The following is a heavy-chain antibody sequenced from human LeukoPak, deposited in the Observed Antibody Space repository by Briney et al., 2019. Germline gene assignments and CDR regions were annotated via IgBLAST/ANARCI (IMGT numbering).Heavy chain of an antibody. Sequence: VASVTVSCKASGYTFTSYDINWVRQAPGQGLEWMGWMNPNSGNTGYAQKFQGRVTITRNTSISTAYMELSSLRSEDTAVYYCASRIVGATHLDAFDIWGQGTMVTVSS. J-gene: IGHJ3*02. CDR2: MNPNSGNT. CDR3: ASRIVGATHLDAFDI. D-gene: IGHD1-26*01. V-gene: IGHV1-8*03. CDR1: GYTFTSYD.